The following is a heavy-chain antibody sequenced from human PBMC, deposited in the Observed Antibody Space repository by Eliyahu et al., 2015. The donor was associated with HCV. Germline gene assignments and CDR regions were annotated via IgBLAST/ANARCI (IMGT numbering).Heavy chain of an antibody. V-gene: IGHV4-59*01. Sequence: QVQLQESGPGLVKPSETLSLTCTVXGXSIXTXXWXWIRQPPGKGLEWIGYIHYSGSTXYNPSLKSRVTISLDTSKNQFSLNLTSVTAADTAIYYCASGGGGIAVSGTGGWFDPWGQGTLVTVSS. J-gene: IGHJ5*02. CDR1: GXSIXTXX. D-gene: IGHD6-19*01. CDR3: ASGGGGIAVSGTGGWFDP. CDR2: IHYSGST.